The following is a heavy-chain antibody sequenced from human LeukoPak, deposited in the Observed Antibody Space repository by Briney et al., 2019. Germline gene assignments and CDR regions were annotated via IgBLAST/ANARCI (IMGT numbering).Heavy chain of an antibody. J-gene: IGHJ4*02. V-gene: IGHV4-39*01. CDR2: IYYSGST. Sequence: SETLSLTCTVSGGSISSSSYYWGWIRQPPGKGLEWIGCIYYSGSTYYNPSLKSRVTISVDTSKNQFSLKLSSVTAADTAVYYCARQSCSSTSCPFDYWGQGTLVTVSS. D-gene: IGHD2-2*01. CDR1: GGSISSSSYY. CDR3: ARQSCSSTSCPFDY.